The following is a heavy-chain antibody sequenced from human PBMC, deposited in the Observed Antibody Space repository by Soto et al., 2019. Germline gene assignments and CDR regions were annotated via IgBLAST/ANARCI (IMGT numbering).Heavy chain of an antibody. D-gene: IGHD6-19*01. V-gene: IGHV3-20*04. CDR2: INWNGGST. CDR1: GFSVSSNY. CDR3: ARGRVAGDFDY. Sequence: GGSLRLSCAASGFSVSSNYMSWVRQAPGKGLEWVSGINWNGGSTGYADSVKGRFTISRENAKNSLYLQMNSLRAGDTAVYYCARGRVAGDFDYWGQGTLVTVSS. J-gene: IGHJ4*02.